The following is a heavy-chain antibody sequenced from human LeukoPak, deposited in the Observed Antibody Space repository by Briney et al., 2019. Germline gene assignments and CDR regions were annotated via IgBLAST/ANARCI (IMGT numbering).Heavy chain of an antibody. CDR1: GFTFSSYA. J-gene: IGHJ5*02. CDR3: ANGGMVRGLNWFDP. Sequence: GGSLRLSCAASGFTFSSYAMSWVRQAPGKGLEWVSAISGSGGSTYYADSVKGRFTISRDNSKNTLYLQMNSLRAEDTAVYYCANGGMVRGLNWFDPRGQGTLVTVSS. CDR2: ISGSGGST. V-gene: IGHV3-23*01. D-gene: IGHD3-10*01.